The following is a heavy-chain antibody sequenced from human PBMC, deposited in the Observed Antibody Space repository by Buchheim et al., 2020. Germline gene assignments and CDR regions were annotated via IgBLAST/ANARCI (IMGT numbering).Heavy chain of an antibody. J-gene: IGHJ6*02. Sequence: QVQLQESGPGLVKPSQTLSLTCTVSGGSISSGDYYWSWIRQPPGKGLEWIGYIYYSGSTYYNPSLKSRVTISVDTSKNQFSLKLSSVTAADTAVYCCASGWRCSGGSCYTYYGMDVWGQGTT. CDR1: GGSISSGDYY. CDR3: ASGWRCSGGSCYTYYGMDV. CDR2: IYYSGST. D-gene: IGHD2-15*01. V-gene: IGHV4-30-4*01.